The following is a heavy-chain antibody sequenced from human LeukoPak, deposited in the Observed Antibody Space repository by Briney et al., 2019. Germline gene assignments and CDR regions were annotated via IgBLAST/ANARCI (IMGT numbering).Heavy chain of an antibody. CDR2: IRPDGSEQ. D-gene: IGHD4-11*01. CDR1: GFTFTNFW. J-gene: IGHJ4*02. Sequence: GGSLRLSCEASGFTFTNFWMNWIRRAPGRGLEWVANIRPDGSEQFYVDSVKGRFTISRDNAKNSVYLQMNSLRADDTAVYYCAGRDSARNPWAYWGQGTLVTVST. CDR3: AGRDSARNPWAY. V-gene: IGHV3-7*01.